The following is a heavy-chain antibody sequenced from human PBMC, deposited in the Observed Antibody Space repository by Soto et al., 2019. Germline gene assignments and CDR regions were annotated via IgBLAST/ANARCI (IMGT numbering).Heavy chain of an antibody. Sequence: QVQLQESGPGLVKPSQTLSLTCTVSGGSISSGGYYWSWIRQHPGKGLEWIGYIYCSGSNYHNPSLKSRVTISVDAFKKQFSLKLSSVTDADTAVYYYARDHPQLYAFDIWGPGTMVTVSS. CDR2: IYCSGSN. CDR1: GGSISSGGYY. J-gene: IGHJ3*02. CDR3: ARDHPQLYAFDI. V-gene: IGHV4-31*03.